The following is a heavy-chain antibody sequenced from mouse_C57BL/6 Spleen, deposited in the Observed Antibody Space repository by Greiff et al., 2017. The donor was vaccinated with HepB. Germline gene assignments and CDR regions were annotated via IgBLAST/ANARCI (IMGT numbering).Heavy chain of an antibody. CDR3: ARSWREDGCAMDY. Sequence: VQLQQSGPELVKPGASVKISCKASGYAFSSSWMNWVKQRPGKGLEWIGRIYPGDGDTNYNGKFKGKATLTADKSSSTAYMQLSSLTSEDSAVYYWARSWREDGCAMDYWGQGTSVTVAS. V-gene: IGHV1-82*01. CDR1: GYAFSSSW. CDR2: IYPGDGDT. D-gene: IGHD1-2*01. J-gene: IGHJ4*01.